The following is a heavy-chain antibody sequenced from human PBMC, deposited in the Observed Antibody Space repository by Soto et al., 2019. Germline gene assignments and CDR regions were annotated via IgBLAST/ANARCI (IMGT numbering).Heavy chain of an antibody. CDR1: GGTFSRYA. J-gene: IGHJ5*01. CDR2: IIPMFGTT. V-gene: IGHV1-69*01. CDR3: ARASIHGSSWSFWFDP. Sequence: QVQLVQSGAEVRKPGSSVKVSCKASGGTFSRYAINWVRQAPGQGLEWMGGIIPMFGTTNYAQKFKGRVTITADESTSTVYMELNTLRSEDAAVYYCARASIHGSSWSFWFDPWGQGTLVTVSS. D-gene: IGHD6-13*01.